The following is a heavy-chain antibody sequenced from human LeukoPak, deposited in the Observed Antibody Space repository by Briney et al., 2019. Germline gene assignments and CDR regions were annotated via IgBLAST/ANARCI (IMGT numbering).Heavy chain of an antibody. CDR3: ARHDRGSRNFDY. J-gene: IGHJ4*02. CDR2: IYYSGST. V-gene: IGHV4-39*01. CDR1: GGSISSSSYY. Sequence: SETLSLTCTVSGGSISSSSYYWGWIRQPPGKGREWIGSIYYSGSTYYNPSLKSRVTISVDTSKNQFSLKLSSVTAADTAVYYCARHDRGSRNFDYWGQGTLVTVSS. D-gene: IGHD3-22*01.